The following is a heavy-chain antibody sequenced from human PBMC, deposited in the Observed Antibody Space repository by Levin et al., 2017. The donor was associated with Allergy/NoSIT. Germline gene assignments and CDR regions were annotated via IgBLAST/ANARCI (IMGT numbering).Heavy chain of an antibody. CDR2: INPASGGT. CDR3: ARGYSNGWYDVLDI. J-gene: IGHJ3*02. D-gene: IGHD6-19*01. Sequence: ASVKVSCKTFGYTLTDYYMYWVRQAPGQGLEWMGWINPASGGTNYPQKFQGRVTMTRDTSIRTAYMDLTSLTSDDTAVYYCARGYSNGWYDVLDIWGQGTMVTVSS. CDR1: GYTLTDYY. V-gene: IGHV1-2*02.